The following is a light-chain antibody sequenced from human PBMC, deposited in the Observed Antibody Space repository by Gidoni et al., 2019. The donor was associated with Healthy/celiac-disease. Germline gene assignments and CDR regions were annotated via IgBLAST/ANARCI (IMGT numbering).Light chain of an antibody. CDR1: QSVSSN. CDR3: QQYNNWHT. V-gene: IGKV3-15*01. J-gene: IGKJ2*01. Sequence: EIVMTQSPATLSVSPGERATFSCRASQSVSSNLAWYQQKPGQAPRLLIYGASTRATGIPARFSGSGSGTEFTLTISSLQSEDFAVYYCQQYNNWHTFGQGTKLEIK. CDR2: GAS.